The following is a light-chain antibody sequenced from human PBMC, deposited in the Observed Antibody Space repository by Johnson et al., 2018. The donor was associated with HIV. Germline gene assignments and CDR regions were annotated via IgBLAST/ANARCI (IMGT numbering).Light chain of an antibody. V-gene: IGLV1-51*01. CDR2: DNN. CDR1: SSNIGNNY. J-gene: IGLJ1*01. Sequence: QSVLTQPPSVSAAPGQKVTISCSGSSSNIGNNYVSWYQQLPGTAPKLLIYDNNKRPSGIPDRFSGSKSGTSATLGITGLQTGDEADYYFGTWDSSLSALAFGTGTKVTVL. CDR3: GTWDSSLSALA.